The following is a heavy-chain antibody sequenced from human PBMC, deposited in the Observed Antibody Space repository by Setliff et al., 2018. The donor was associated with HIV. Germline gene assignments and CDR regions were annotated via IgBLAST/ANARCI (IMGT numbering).Heavy chain of an antibody. CDR1: GGSISSSHYY. D-gene: IGHD3-9*01. V-gene: IGHV4-39*01. CDR3: ARYFPGSPHPAGYYMDV. J-gene: IGHJ6*03. CDR2: VYYSGST. Sequence: SETLSLTCTVSGGSISSSHYYWGWIRQPPGKGLEWIGTVYYSGSTYYNPSLKSRVTISVDTAKKQFSLRLRSVTATDTAVYYCARYFPGSPHPAGYYMDVWGKGTMVTV.